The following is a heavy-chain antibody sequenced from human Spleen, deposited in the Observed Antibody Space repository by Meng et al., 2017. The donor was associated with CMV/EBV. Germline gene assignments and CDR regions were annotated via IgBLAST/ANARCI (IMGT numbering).Heavy chain of an antibody. D-gene: IGHD4-17*01. CDR1: GYTFTSYG. J-gene: IGHJ4*02. Sequence: ASGYTFTSYGISWVRQAPGQGLEWMGWISAYNGNTNYAQKLQGRVTMTTDTSTSTAYMELRSLRSDDTAVYYCAMTTVTSGGRTFDYWGQGTLVTVSS. CDR3: AMTTVTSGGRTFDY. V-gene: IGHV1-18*01. CDR2: ISAYNGNT.